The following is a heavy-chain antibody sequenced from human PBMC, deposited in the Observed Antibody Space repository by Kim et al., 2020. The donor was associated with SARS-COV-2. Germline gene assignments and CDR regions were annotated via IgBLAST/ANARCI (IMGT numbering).Heavy chain of an antibody. Sequence: SVKVSCKASGGTFSSYAISWVRQAPGQGLEWMGRIIPILGIANYAQKFRGRVTITADKSTSTAYMELSSLRSEDTAVYYCARGYSSGWYGASDYWGQGTLVTVSS. V-gene: IGHV1-69*04. CDR3: ARGYSSGWYGASDY. CDR1: GGTFSSYA. D-gene: IGHD6-19*01. J-gene: IGHJ4*02. CDR2: IIPILGIA.